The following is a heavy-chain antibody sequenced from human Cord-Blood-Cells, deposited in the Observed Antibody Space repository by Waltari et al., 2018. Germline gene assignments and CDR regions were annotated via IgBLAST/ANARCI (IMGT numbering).Heavy chain of an antibody. V-gene: IGHV4-39*01. CDR1: GGSISSSSYY. J-gene: IGHJ4*02. CDR3: ASIVVVPAAIDY. D-gene: IGHD2-2*01. CDR2: IHYSRRT. Sequence: QLQLQESGPGLVKPSETLSLTCTVSGGSISSSSYYWGWLRQPPGKGLEWIGSIHYSRRTYYNPTLKSRVTISVDTSKNQFSLKLSSVTAADTAVYYCASIVVVPAAIDYWGQGTLVTVSS.